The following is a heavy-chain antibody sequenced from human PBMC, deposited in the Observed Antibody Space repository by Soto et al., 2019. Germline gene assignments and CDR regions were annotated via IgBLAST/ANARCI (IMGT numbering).Heavy chain of an antibody. D-gene: IGHD1-26*01. CDR2: IYYSGST. CDR1: GGSISSYY. CDR3: ARPSGSYLYYFDY. J-gene: IGHJ4*02. Sequence: SETLSLTCTVSGGSISSYYWSWIRQPPGKGLEWIGYIYYSGSTNYNPSLKSRVTISIDTSMNQFSLNLNSVTAADTAVYYCARPSGSYLYYFDYWGQGTLVTVSS. V-gene: IGHV4-59*08.